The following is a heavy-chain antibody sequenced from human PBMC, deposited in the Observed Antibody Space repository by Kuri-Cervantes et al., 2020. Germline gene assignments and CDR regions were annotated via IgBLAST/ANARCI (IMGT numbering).Heavy chain of an antibody. CDR2: INHSGST. J-gene: IGHJ5*02. CDR1: GGSFSGYY. D-gene: IGHD3-10*01. Sequence: SETLSLTSAVYGGSFSGYYWSWIRQPPGKGLEWIGEINHSGSTNYNPSLKSRVTISVDTSKNQFSLKLSSVTAADTAVYYCARGWNTMVRGVIASWGQGTLVTVSS. V-gene: IGHV4-34*01. CDR3: ARGWNTMVRGVIAS.